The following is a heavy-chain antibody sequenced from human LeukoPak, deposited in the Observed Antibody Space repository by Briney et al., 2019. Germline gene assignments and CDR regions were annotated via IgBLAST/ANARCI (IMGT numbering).Heavy chain of an antibody. V-gene: IGHV1-2*02. J-gene: IGHJ4*02. CDR1: GYTFTGQY. CDR2: INPNSGGT. Sequence: ASVKVSCKASGYTFTGQYIHWVRQAPGQGPEWMGWINPNSGGTNYAQKFQGRVTMTRDTSISTAYMEVSSLRSDDTAVYYCARSYSYDSSGYYGAKWGQGTLVTV. D-gene: IGHD3-22*01. CDR3: ARSYSYDSSGYYGAK.